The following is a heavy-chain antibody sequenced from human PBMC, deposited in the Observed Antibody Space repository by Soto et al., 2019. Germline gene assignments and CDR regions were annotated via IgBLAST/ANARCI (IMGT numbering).Heavy chain of an antibody. CDR2: INPNSGGT. D-gene: IGHD3-22*01. CDR3: ARDQNYYDSSSYRGGMDV. CDR1: GYTFTGYY. J-gene: IGHJ6*02. V-gene: IGHV1-2*02. Sequence: ASVKVSCKASGYTFTGYYIYWVRQDPGQGLEWMGWINPNSGGTNYAQKFQGRVTMARDTSINTAYMELSRLRFDDTAVYYCARDQNYYDSSSYRGGMDVWGQGTTVTVSS.